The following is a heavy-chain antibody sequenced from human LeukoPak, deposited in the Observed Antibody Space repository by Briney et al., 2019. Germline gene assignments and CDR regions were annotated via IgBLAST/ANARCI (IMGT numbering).Heavy chain of an antibody. V-gene: IGHV1-2*06. CDR3: ARGGRSGYRYFDY. J-gene: IGHJ4*02. Sequence: ASVKVSCEASEYTFTDYYIHWIRQAPGQGLEWMGRISPNTGGTDHAQEFRDKITMTRDTSISTAYIELSRLISDYTAVYYCARGGRSGYRYFDYWGQGTLVTVSS. CDR1: EYTFTDYY. CDR2: ISPNTGGT. D-gene: IGHD5-18*01.